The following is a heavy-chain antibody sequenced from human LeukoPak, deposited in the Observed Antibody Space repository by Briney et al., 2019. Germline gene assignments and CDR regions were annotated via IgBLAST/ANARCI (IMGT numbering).Heavy chain of an antibody. J-gene: IGHJ4*02. V-gene: IGHV3-23*01. CDR3: AKSRMYYDFWSGSVFDY. Sequence: GGSLRLSCAASGFTFSSYAMSWVRQAPGNGLEWVSGISGGGGSTYYADFVKGRLTVSRDNSKNTLYLQMNSLGAEDTAVYYCAKSRMYYDFWSGSVFDYWGQGTLVTVSS. D-gene: IGHD3-3*01. CDR2: ISGGGGST. CDR1: GFTFSSYA.